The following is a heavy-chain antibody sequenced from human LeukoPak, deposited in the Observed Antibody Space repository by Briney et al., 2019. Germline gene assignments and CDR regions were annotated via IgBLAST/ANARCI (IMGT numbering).Heavy chain of an antibody. V-gene: IGHV3-30*02. CDR1: GFTFSSYG. J-gene: IGHJ6*02. CDR2: IRYDGSNK. D-gene: IGHD1-26*01. Sequence: PGGSLRLSCAASGFTFSSYGMHWVRQAPGKGLEWVAFIRYDGSNKYYADSVKGRFTISRDNSKNTLYLQMNSLRAEDTAVYYCAKDGGVGATMYYYYGMDVWGQGTTVTVSS. CDR3: AKDGGVGATMYYYYGMDV.